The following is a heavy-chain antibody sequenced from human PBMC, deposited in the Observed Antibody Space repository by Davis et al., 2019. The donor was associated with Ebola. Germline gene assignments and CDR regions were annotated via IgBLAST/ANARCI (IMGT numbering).Heavy chain of an antibody. J-gene: IGHJ3*01. V-gene: IGHV4-59*08. Sequence: MPSETLSLTCSVSGSSVRSHYWSWIRQPPGKGLEWIGYTYYSGSTNYNPSLKSRLSISLDTSKNQMSLKLSSVTATDTALYFCARHSVTGNYDTFDVWGQGTMVTVSS. CDR2: TYYSGST. D-gene: IGHD2-21*02. CDR3: ARHSVTGNYDTFDV. CDR1: GSSVRSHY.